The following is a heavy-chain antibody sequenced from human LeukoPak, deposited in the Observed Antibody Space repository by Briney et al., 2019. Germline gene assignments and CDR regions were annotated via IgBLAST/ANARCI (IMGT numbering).Heavy chain of an antibody. V-gene: IGHV1-69*04. Sequence: SVKVSCKASGGTFSSYAISWVRQAPGQGLEWMGRIIPILGIANYAQKFQGRVTITADKSTSTACMELSSLRSEDTAVYYCARDPQNGEQSDYWGQGTLVTVSS. D-gene: IGHD1/OR15-1a*01. CDR2: IIPILGIA. CDR3: ARDPQNGEQSDY. CDR1: GGTFSSYA. J-gene: IGHJ4*02.